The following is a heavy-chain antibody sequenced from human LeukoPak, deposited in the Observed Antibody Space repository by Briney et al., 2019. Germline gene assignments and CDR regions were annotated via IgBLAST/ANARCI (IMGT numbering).Heavy chain of an antibody. CDR3: ARDMFRGVPDY. CDR1: GGSFSGYY. CDR2: INHSGST. J-gene: IGHJ4*02. V-gene: IGHV4-34*01. Sequence: KPSETLSLTCAVYGGSFSGYYWSWIRQPPGKGLEWIGEINHSGSTNYNPPFKSRVTISVDTSKKQFSLKLSSVTAADTAVYYCARDMFRGVPDYWGQGTLVTVSS. D-gene: IGHD3-10*01.